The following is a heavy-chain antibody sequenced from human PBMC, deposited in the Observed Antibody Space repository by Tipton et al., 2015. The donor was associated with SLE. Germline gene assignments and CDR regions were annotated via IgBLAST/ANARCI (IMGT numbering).Heavy chain of an antibody. Sequence: SLRLSCAASGFTFSTYWMSWVRQAPGKGLEWVSGMTGSGGRTYFADSVKGRFTISRDNSKNTLYLQMSSLRVEDAAVCYCAKSRCYDYIWGKCYYDCWGQGTLVIVSS. V-gene: IGHV3-23*01. CDR3: AKSRCYDYIWGKCYYDC. D-gene: IGHD3-16*01. CDR2: MTGSGGRT. J-gene: IGHJ4*02. CDR1: GFTFSTYW.